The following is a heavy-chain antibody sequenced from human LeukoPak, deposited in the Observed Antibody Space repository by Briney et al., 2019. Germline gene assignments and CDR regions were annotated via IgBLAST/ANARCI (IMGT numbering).Heavy chain of an antibody. CDR3: ARARSPSSGYLLRDHNWFDP. Sequence: SVKVSCKASGGTFNSYAISWVRQAPGQGLQWMGGIIPIFGTANYAQKVQGRITITTDESTTTAYMELSSLRSEDTAVYYCARARSPSSGYLLRDHNWFDPWGQGTLVTVSS. CDR1: GGTFNSYA. CDR2: IIPIFGTA. D-gene: IGHD3-22*01. V-gene: IGHV1-69*05. J-gene: IGHJ5*02.